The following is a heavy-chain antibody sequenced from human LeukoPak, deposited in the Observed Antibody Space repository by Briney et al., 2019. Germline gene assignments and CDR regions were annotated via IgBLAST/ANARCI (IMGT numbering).Heavy chain of an antibody. J-gene: IGHJ4*02. CDR3: VKDWRDESNCGGDCLQY. CDR1: GFTFSAYS. V-gene: IGHV3-23*01. Sequence: GGSLRLSCVASGFTFSAYSMTWVRQAPGKGLDWVSSISVSGGGTYYADSVRGRFTISGDNSKNTLYLHMNSLRAEDTAVYYCVKDWRDESNCGGDCLQYWGQGTLVTVSS. CDR2: ISVSGGGT. D-gene: IGHD2-21*02.